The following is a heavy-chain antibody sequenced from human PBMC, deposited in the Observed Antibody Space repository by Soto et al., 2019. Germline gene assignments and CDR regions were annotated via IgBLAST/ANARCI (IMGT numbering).Heavy chain of an antibody. CDR2: ISGSGGST. Sequence: GGSLRLSCAASGFTFSSYAMSWVRQAPGKGLEWVSAISGSGGSTYYADSVKGRFTISRDNSKNTLYLQMNGLRAEDTAVYYCAKDQGYSSAGYGMDVWGQGTTVTVSS. CDR3: AKDQGYSSAGYGMDV. CDR1: GFTFSSYA. J-gene: IGHJ6*02. V-gene: IGHV3-23*01. D-gene: IGHD6-25*01.